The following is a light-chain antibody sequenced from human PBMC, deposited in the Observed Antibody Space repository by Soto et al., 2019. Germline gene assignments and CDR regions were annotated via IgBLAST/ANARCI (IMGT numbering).Light chain of an antibody. CDR1: SSDVGGYNF. CDR3: ASYAGTKLFV. V-gene: IGLV2-8*01. CDR2: EVT. J-gene: IGLJ1*01. Sequence: QSALTQPASVSGSLGQSITISCTGTSSDVGGYNFVSWYQQRPGKAPKLVIYEVTKRPSGVPDRFSGSKSGSTASLTVSGLQADDEADYYCASYAGTKLFVFGSGTKLTVL.